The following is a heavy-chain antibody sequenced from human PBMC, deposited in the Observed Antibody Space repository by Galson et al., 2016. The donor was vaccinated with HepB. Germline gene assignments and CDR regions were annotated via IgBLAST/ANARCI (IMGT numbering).Heavy chain of an antibody. CDR2: IHHGGTT. CDR1: GDSISNNVW. J-gene: IGHJ3*01. Sequence: SETLSLTCSVSGDSISNNVWWSWVRQTPGKGLEWIGEIHHGGTTNDNPSLSSRLTISVDKSKSQFSVKLKSVTAADTAIYYCARMTLDPDSSAYWGGFDVWGHGTVVTVAS. V-gene: IGHV4-4*02. D-gene: IGHD6-19*01. CDR3: ARMTLDPDSSAYWGGFDV.